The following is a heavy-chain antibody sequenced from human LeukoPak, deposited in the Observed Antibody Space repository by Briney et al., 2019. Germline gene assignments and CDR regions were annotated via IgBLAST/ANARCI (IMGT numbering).Heavy chain of an antibody. CDR1: GYTFTSYY. Sequence: GASVKVSCKASGYTFTSYYMHWVRQAPGQGLEWMGIINPSGGSTSYAQKFQGRVTMTRDMSTSTVYMELSSLRSEDTAVYYCAREKRRYCSGGSCYSLDYWGQGTLVTVSS. CDR3: AREKRRYCSGGSCYSLDY. CDR2: INPSGGST. D-gene: IGHD2-15*01. V-gene: IGHV1-46*01. J-gene: IGHJ4*02.